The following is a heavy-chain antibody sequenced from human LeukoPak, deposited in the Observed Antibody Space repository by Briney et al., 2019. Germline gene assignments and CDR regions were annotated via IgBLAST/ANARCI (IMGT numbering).Heavy chain of an antibody. CDR1: GGSISSGGYY. CDR3: ARDKPYGWGRYIDY. Sequence: SETLSLTCTVSGGSISSGGYYWSWIRQHPGKGLEWIGYSYYSGSTYYNPSLKSRVTISEDTSKNQCSLKLSSVTAADTAVYYCARDKPYGWGRYIDYWGQGTLVTVSS. D-gene: IGHD3-10*01. J-gene: IGHJ4*02. V-gene: IGHV4-31*03. CDR2: SYYSGST.